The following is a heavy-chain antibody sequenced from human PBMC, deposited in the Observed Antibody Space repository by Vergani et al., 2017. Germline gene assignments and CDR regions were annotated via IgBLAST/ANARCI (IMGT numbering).Heavy chain of an antibody. J-gene: IGHJ6*02. D-gene: IGHD2-2*01. CDR2: ISGSGGNT. Sequence: EVQLLESGVGLVQPGGSLRLSCAASGFTFSSYAMSWVRQVPGKGLEWVSGISGSGGNTYYANSVKGRFTISRDNSKNTLYLQMNSLRADDTAVYYCAKGVYCSSTSCYEGRGYYYGMGVWGQGTTVTFSS. CDR3: AKGVYCSSTSCYEGRGYYYGMGV. V-gene: IGHV3-23*01. CDR1: GFTFSSYA.